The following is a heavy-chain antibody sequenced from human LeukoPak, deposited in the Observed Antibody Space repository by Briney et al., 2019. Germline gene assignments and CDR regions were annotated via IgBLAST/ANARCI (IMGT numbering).Heavy chain of an antibody. D-gene: IGHD2-8*01. CDR1: GGSISSYY. J-gene: IGHJ4*02. CDR2: IYYSGST. CDR3: ARGNGVYGY. V-gene: IGHV4-59*01. Sequence: SETLSLTRTVSGGSISSYYWSWIRQPPGKGLEWIGYIYYSGSTNYNPSLKSRVTISVDTSKNQFSLKLSSVTAADTAVYYCARGNGVYGYWGQGTLVTVSS.